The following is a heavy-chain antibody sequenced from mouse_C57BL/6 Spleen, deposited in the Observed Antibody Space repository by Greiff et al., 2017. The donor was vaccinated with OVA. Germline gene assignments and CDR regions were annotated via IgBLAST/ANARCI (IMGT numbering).Heavy chain of an antibody. CDR2: INPSNGGT. CDR3: ARWGGYYPYYFDY. D-gene: IGHD2-3*01. V-gene: IGHV1-53*01. Sequence: QVQLQQPGTELVKPGASVKLSCKASGYTFTSYWMHWVKQRPGQGLEWIGNINPSNGGTNYNEKFKSKATLTVDKSSSTAYMKLSSLTSEDSAVYYWARWGGYYPYYFDYWGQGTTLTVSS. J-gene: IGHJ2*01. CDR1: GYTFTSYW.